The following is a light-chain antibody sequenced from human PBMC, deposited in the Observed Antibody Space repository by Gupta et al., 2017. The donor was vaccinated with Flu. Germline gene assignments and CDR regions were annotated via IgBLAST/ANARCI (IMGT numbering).Light chain of an antibody. J-gene: IGKJ2*01. V-gene: IGKV3-20*01. CDR3: QQYAVSPYT. Sequence: EIVLTQSPGTLSLSPGDRASLSCRAGQSVSRSYLAWYRQRPGQAPRLLLYGASNRAAGVPDRFSGSGSGTDFTLTSSRLEPEDFAVYYCQQYAVSPYTVGQGTKLEIK. CDR2: GAS. CDR1: QSVSRSY.